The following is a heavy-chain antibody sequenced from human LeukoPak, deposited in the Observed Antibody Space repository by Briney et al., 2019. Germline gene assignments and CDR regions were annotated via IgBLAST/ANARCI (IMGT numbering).Heavy chain of an antibody. J-gene: IGHJ4*02. CDR1: DYSINSGYY. D-gene: IGHD7-27*01. CDR3: ASRKLGNDY. CDR2: IYHSGNT. V-gene: IGHV4-38-2*02. Sequence: SETLSLTCTVSDYSINSGYYWGWIRQPPGKGLEWIGSIYHSGNTYYNPSLKSRVTISVDTSKNQFSLKLNSVTAADTAVYYCASRKLGNDYWGQGTLVTVSS.